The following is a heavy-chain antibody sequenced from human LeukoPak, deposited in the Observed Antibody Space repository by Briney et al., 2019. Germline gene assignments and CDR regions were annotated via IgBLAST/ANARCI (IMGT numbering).Heavy chain of an antibody. Sequence: GGSLRLSCAASGFIFSNYEMNWVRQTPGKGLEWVSYISDHGKSRNYVVSVKGRFAISSDNAKNSLYLHMNSWRVKATAVYFCARARIAAPLLDYWGQGSLVTVSS. CDR3: ARARIAAPLLDY. CDR2: ISDHGKSR. V-gene: IGHV3-48*03. D-gene: IGHD6-13*01. CDR1: GFIFSNYE. J-gene: IGHJ4*02.